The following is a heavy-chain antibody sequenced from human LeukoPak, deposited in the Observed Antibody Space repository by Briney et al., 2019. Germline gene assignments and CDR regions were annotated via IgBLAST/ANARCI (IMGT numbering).Heavy chain of an antibody. CDR1: GGSISPYH. J-gene: IGHJ5*02. CDR2: IYYSGST. D-gene: IGHD2-21*02. CDR3: ARHSQVTRNWFDP. V-gene: IGHV4-59*08. Sequence: PSETLSLTCTVSGGSISPYHWSWIRQPPGKGLEWIGDIYYSGSTNYDPSLKSRVTISVDTSKNQFSLKLSSVTAADTAVYYCARHSQVTRNWFDPWGQGTLVTVSS.